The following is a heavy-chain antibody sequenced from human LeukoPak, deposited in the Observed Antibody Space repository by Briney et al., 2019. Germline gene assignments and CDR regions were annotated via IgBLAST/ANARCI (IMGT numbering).Heavy chain of an antibody. J-gene: IGHJ4*02. D-gene: IGHD4-23*01. Sequence: SETLSLTCTVSGGSISSSSYYWGWIRQPPGKGLEWIGYIYYSGSTNYNPSLKSRVTISVDTSKNQFSLKLSSVTAADTAVYYCARARYGGNSVCFDYWGQGTLVTVSS. CDR2: IYYSGST. CDR3: ARARYGGNSVCFDY. V-gene: IGHV4-61*05. CDR1: GGSISSSSYY.